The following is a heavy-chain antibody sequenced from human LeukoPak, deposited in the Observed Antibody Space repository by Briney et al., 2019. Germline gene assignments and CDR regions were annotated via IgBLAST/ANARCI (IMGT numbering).Heavy chain of an antibody. CDR1: GGSISSYY. CDR2: IYYSGST. Sequence: SETLSLTCTVSGGSISSYYWSWIRQPPGKGLEWIGYIYYSGSTNYNPSLKSRVTISVDTSKNQFSLKLSSVTAADTAVYYCARAVGAINFNYWGQGTLVTVSS. D-gene: IGHD1-26*01. J-gene: IGHJ4*02. V-gene: IGHV4-59*01. CDR3: ARAVGAINFNY.